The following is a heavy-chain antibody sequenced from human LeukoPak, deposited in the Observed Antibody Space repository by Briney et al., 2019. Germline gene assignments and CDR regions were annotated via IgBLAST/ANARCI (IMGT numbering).Heavy chain of an antibody. CDR1: GFTFSSYS. J-gene: IGHJ3*02. V-gene: IGHV3-21*04. Sequence: PGGSLRLSCAASGFTFSSYSMNWVRQAPGKGLEWVSSIASSGNYIHYADSMKGRFTISRDNAKDSLYLQMNSLRAEDTAVYYCARAPIDSNSWYHAFDIWGQGTMVTVSS. CDR3: ARAPIDSNSWYHAFDI. CDR2: IASSGNYI. D-gene: IGHD6-13*01.